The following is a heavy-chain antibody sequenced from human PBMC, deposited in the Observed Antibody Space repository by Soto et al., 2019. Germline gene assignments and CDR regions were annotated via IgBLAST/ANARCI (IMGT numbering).Heavy chain of an antibody. V-gene: IGHV3-23*01. CDR3: ARYTAVADPYYFDY. D-gene: IGHD6-19*01. CDR1: GFNFATYS. J-gene: IGHJ4*02. Sequence: GGSLRLSCAASGFNFATYSMSWVRQAPGKGLEWVAGISDGVDRAYYGDSVKGRFTISRDTSKNMLYLHMNSLRAEDTAIYYCARYTAVADPYYFDYWGQGTLVTVSS. CDR2: ISDGVDRA.